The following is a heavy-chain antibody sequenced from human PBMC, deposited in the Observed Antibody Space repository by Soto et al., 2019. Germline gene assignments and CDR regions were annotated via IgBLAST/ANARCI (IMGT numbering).Heavy chain of an antibody. CDR1: GFSFSNYS. D-gene: IGHD4-17*01. Sequence: GGSLRLSCTASGFSFSNYSVTWVRQAPGKGLEWVSSIGADTSYIYYAGSVKGRFTISRDNSKNTVFLQMNSLRADDTAVYHCAKDPNGDYVGAFDSWGQGALVTVSS. CDR3: AKDPNGDYVGAFDS. CDR2: IGADTSYI. V-gene: IGHV3-23*01. J-gene: IGHJ4*02.